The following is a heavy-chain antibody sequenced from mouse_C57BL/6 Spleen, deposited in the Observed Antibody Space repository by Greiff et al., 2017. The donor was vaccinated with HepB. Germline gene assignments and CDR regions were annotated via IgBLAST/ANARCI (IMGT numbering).Heavy chain of an antibody. V-gene: IGHV5-4*01. CDR2: ISDGGSYT. Sequence: EVKVVESGGGLVKPGGSLKLSCAASGFTFSSYAMSWVRQTPEKRLEWVATISDGGSYTYYPDNVKGRFTFSRDNAKNNLYLQMSHLKSEDTAMYYCARDEIYYGYDGAWFAYWGQGTLVTVSA. CDR1: GFTFSSYA. J-gene: IGHJ3*01. D-gene: IGHD2-2*01. CDR3: ARDEIYYGYDGAWFAY.